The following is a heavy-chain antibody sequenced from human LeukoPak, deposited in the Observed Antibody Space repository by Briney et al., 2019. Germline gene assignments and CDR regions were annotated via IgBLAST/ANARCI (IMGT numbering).Heavy chain of an antibody. Sequence: AGSLTLSCAASGFTFSSYWMHWVRQPPGPGMVWVSRINGDGSSTTYADSVKGRFTITRDNAKNTLYVQMNSLRAKDTAGYYCAREGRWGQGTLVTVSS. CDR3: AREGR. CDR2: INGDGSST. J-gene: IGHJ4*02. D-gene: IGHD3-10*01. V-gene: IGHV3-74*01. CDR1: GFTFSSYW.